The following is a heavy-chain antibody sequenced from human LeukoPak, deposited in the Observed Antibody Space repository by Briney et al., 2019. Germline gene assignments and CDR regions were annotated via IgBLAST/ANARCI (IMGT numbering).Heavy chain of an antibody. D-gene: IGHD3-10*01. CDR3: ARAHYGSGSYGLDY. CDR1: GFTFSDYY. CDR2: ISGSGGST. V-gene: IGHV3-23*01. J-gene: IGHJ4*02. Sequence: GGSLRLSCAASGFTFSDYYMSWVRQAPGKGLEWVSAISGSGGSTYYADSVKGRFTISRDNSKNTLYLQMNSLRAEDTAVYYCARAHYGSGSYGLDYWGQGTLVTVSS.